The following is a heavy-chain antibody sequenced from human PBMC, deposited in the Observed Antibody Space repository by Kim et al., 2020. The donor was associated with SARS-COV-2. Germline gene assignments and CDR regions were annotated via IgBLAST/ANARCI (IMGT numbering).Heavy chain of an antibody. CDR3: ARTEPLWFGELSAFDY. J-gene: IGHJ4*02. D-gene: IGHD3-10*01. Sequence: KCQGRVTITRDTSASTAYMELSSLRSEDTAVYYCARTEPLWFGELSAFDYWGQGTLVTVSS. V-gene: IGHV1-3*01.